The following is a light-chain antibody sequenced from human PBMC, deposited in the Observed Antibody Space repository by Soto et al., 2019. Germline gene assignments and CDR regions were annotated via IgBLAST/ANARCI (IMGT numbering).Light chain of an antibody. Sequence: DIQMTKSPSTLSASVGDTVTITCRASQSIDTWLAWHQQKPGRAPKLLISKASTLESGVPSRFSGSGSGTDFTLTISGLQPDDFAIYYCQQYKGYRAFGQGTKVDIK. CDR1: QSIDTW. CDR3: QQYKGYRA. V-gene: IGKV1-5*03. J-gene: IGKJ1*01. CDR2: KAS.